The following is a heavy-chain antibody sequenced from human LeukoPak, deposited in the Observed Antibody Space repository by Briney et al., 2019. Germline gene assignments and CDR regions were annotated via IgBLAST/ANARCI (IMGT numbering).Heavy chain of an antibody. D-gene: IGHD4-17*01. Sequence: PSETLSLTCTVSGGSISSGSYYWSWIRQPAGKGLEWIGRIYTRGSTNYNPYLKCRVTISVEPSKNQSSMKLSSVTAADTAVYYCARSLVYGDFSDYWGQGTLVTVSS. V-gene: IGHV4-61*02. CDR2: IYTRGST. CDR3: ARSLVYGDFSDY. J-gene: IGHJ4*02. CDR1: GGSISSGSYY.